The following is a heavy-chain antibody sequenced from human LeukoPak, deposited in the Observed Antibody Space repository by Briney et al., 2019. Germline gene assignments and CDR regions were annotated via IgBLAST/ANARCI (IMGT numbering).Heavy chain of an antibody. V-gene: IGHV3-13*01. D-gene: IGHD4-23*01. J-gene: IGHJ2*01. CDR1: GFTFSSYD. Sequence: GGSLRLSCAASGFTFSSYDMHWVRQATGKGLEWVSAIGTAGDTYYPGSVKGRFTISRENAKNSLYLQMNSLRAGDTAVYYCARGHYIDPTAWTTVVTPPWYFDLWGRGTLVTVSS. CDR2: IGTAGDT. CDR3: ARGHYIDPTAWTTVVTPPWYFDL.